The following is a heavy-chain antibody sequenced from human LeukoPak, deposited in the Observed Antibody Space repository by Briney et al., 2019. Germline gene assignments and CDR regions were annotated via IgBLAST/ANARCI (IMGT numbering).Heavy chain of an antibody. CDR2: ISAYNGNT. CDR3: ARDNTHSSGWYRAPNY. D-gene: IGHD6-19*01. J-gene: IGHJ4*02. CDR1: GYTFTSYG. V-gene: IGHV1-18*01. Sequence: GASVKVSCKASGYTFTSYGISWVRQSPGQGLEWMGWISAYNGNTNYAQKLQGRVTMTTDTSTSTAYMELRSLRSDDTAVYYCARDNTHSSGWYRAPNYWGQGTVVTVSS.